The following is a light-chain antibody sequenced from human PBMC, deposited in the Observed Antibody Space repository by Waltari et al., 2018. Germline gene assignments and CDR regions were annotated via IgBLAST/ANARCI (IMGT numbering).Light chain of an antibody. CDR3: QQTYSTHLT. J-gene: IGKJ4*01. V-gene: IGKV1-39*01. CDR2: GAS. Sequence: DIQLTQSPPSLSASVGDRATITCRASQRISMFLNWYLQKPGKAPNLLINGASSLQRGVPSRFSGSGSGTDFTLTISSLHPEDFATYYCQQTYSTHLTFGGGTKVEIK. CDR1: QRISMF.